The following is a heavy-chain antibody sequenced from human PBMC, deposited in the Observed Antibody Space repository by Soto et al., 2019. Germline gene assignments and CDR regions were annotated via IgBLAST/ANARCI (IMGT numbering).Heavy chain of an antibody. V-gene: IGHV1-2*02. CDR1: GYTFTGHY. CDR2: IGPENGPT. J-gene: IGHJ4*02. D-gene: IGHD1-26*01. CDR3: GRGRSGQIVVFY. Sequence: GSVNVSCKASGYTFTGHYIHWVRQAAEQGLEEMGEIGPENGPTRYATKFQGRLTTTRNMSITTVYMELNNLSTDDTAVYYCGRGRSGQIVVFYWGQGTPVTVSS.